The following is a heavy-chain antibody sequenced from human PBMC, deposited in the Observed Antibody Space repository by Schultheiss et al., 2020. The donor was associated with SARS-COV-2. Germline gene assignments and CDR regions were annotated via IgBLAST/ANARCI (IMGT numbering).Heavy chain of an antibody. D-gene: IGHD6-19*01. V-gene: IGHV3-23*01. CDR2: ISGSGSTT. J-gene: IGHJ4*02. CDR3: ARDRRSSAWADRAYHFDS. Sequence: GGSLRLSCATSGFTFDNYALTWVRQGPGKGLEWVSVISGSGSTTYYADSVKGRFTISRDNADNSLYLQMNSLRDEDTAVYYCARDRRSSAWADRAYHFDSWGQGTLVTVSS. CDR1: GFTFDNYA.